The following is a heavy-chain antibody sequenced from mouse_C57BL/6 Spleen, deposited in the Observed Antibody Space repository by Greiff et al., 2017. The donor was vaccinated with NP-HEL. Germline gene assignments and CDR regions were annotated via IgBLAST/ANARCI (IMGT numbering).Heavy chain of an antibody. Sequence: EVKLQESGGGLVQPGGSMKLSCVASGFTFSNYWMNWVRQSPEKGLEWVAQIRLKSDNYATHYAESVKGRFTISRDDSKSSVYLQMNNLRAEDTGIYYCTQVANAMDYWGQGTSVTVSS. V-gene: IGHV6-3*01. CDR3: TQVANAMDY. J-gene: IGHJ4*01. D-gene: IGHD1-1*01. CDR2: IRLKSDNYAT. CDR1: GFTFSNYW.